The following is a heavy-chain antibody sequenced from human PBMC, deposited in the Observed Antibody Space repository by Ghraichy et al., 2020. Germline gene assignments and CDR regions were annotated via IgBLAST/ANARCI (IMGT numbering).Heavy chain of an antibody. J-gene: IGHJ4*02. CDR3: ARVGGYYSFDY. D-gene: IGHD3-22*01. V-gene: IGHV3-7*03. Sequence: GGSLRLSCAASGFTFSSYWMCWVRQAPGKGLEWVANIKQDGSEKYYVDSVKGRFTISRDNAKNSLYLQMNSLRAEDTAVYYCARVGGYYSFDYWGQGTLVTVSS. CDR2: IKQDGSEK. CDR1: GFTFSSYW.